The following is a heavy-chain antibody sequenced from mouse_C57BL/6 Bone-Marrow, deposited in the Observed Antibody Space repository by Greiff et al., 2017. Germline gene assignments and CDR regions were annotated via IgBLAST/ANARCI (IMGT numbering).Heavy chain of an antibody. CDR3: ARYYYGSSPPYFDY. CDR1: GFTFSDYG. V-gene: IGHV5-17*01. D-gene: IGHD1-1*01. J-gene: IGHJ2*01. CDR2: ISSGSSTI. Sequence: EVQGVESGGGLVKPGGSLKLSCAASGFTFSDYGMHWVRQAPEKGLEWVAYISSGSSTIYYADTVKGRFTISRDNAKNTLFRQMTSLRSEDTAMYYCARYYYGSSPPYFDYWGQGTTLTVSS.